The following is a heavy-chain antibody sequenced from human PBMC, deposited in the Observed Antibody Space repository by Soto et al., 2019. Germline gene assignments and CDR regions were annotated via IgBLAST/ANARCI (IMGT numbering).Heavy chain of an antibody. CDR2: INAGNGNT. J-gene: IGHJ3*01. Sequence: QVQLVQSGAEVKKPGASVKVSCKASGYTFTSYAMHWVRQAPGQRLEWMGWINAGNGNTKYSQKFQGRVTITRDTSASTAYMELSSLRSEDTAVYYCARDPITYYYDSSGLALVWGQGTMVTVS. D-gene: IGHD3-22*01. V-gene: IGHV1-3*01. CDR1: GYTFTSYA. CDR3: ARDPITYYYDSSGLALV.